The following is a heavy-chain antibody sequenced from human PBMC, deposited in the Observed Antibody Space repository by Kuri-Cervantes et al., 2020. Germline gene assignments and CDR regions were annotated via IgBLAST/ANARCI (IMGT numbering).Heavy chain of an antibody. V-gene: IGHV3-7*01. Sequence: GESLKISCAASEFTFSNYWMSWVRQAPGKGLEWVANIKQDGSEKYYVDSMKGRFTISRDNSKNKLYLQMHSLRPEDMAVYYCAKAHSSGWYYFDYWGQGTLVTVSS. CDR2: IKQDGSEK. J-gene: IGHJ4*02. CDR3: AKAHSSGWYYFDY. CDR1: EFTFSNYW. D-gene: IGHD6-19*01.